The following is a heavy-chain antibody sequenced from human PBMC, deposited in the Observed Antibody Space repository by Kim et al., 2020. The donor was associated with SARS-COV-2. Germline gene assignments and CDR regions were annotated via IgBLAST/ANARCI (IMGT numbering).Heavy chain of an antibody. D-gene: IGHD1-26*01. CDR1: GFTFSIYG. J-gene: IGHJ6*02. Sequence: GGSLRLSCAASGFTFSIYGMHWVRQAPGKGLEWVAVIWYDGSNKYYADSVKGRFTISRDNSKNTLDLQMNSLRAEDTAVYYCARDLLVGATSYGMDVWGQGTTVTVSS. V-gene: IGHV3-33*01. CDR2: IWYDGSNK. CDR3: ARDLLVGATSYGMDV.